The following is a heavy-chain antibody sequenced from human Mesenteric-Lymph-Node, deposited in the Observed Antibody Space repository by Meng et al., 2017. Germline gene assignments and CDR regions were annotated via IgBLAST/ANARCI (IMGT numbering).Heavy chain of an antibody. J-gene: IGHJ6*02. V-gene: IGHV3-7*01. CDR3: ARDSRVRNAYYNWNYLGVDYYYYGMDV. CDR2: IKQDGSEK. D-gene: IGHD1-7*01. CDR1: GFTFSSYW. Sequence: GESLKISCAASGFTFSSYWMSWVRQAPGKGLEWVANIKQDGSEKYYVDSVKGRFTISRDNAKNSLYLQMNSLRAEETAVYYCARDSRVRNAYYNWNYLGVDYYYYGMDVWGQGTTVTVSS.